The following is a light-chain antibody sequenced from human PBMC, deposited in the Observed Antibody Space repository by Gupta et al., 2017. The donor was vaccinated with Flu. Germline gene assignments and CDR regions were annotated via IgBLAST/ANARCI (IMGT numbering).Light chain of an antibody. Sequence: GDALPKQYAYWYQQKPGQAPVLVIYKDSERPSGIPERFSGSSSGTTVTLTISGVQAEDEADYYCQSADSSGTSLVIFGGGTKLTVL. V-gene: IGLV3-25*03. J-gene: IGLJ2*01. CDR1: ALPKQY. CDR3: QSADSSGTSLVI. CDR2: KDS.